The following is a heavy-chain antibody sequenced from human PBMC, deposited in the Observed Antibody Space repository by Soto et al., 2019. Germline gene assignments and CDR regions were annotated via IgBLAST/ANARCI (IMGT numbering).Heavy chain of an antibody. CDR2: IYWDEDR. CDR3: AHLMITYGGVIGDDAFDM. CDR1: GFSLSTRGVG. D-gene: IGHD3-16*02. Sequence: QITLKESGPTLVKPTETLTLTCTFSGFSLSTRGVGVGWIRQPPGKALEWLAVIYWDEDRRYSPSLKSRLIITKDTSKNQVFLIRTNMDPVDTATYYCAHLMITYGGVIGDDAFDMCGQGTLVAFSS. J-gene: IGHJ3*02. V-gene: IGHV2-5*02.